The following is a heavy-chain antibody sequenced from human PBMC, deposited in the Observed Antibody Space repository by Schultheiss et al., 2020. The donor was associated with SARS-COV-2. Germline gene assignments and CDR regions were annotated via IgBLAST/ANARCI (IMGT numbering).Heavy chain of an antibody. Sequence: SETLSLTCTVSGGSISSYYWGWIRQPPGKGLEWIGSIYYSGSTYYNPSLKSRVTISVDTSKNQFSLKLSSVTAADTAVYYCARGEIGYRRIAAAAYDYWGQGTLVTVSS. J-gene: IGHJ4*02. CDR1: GGSISSYY. V-gene: IGHV4-39*01. CDR2: IYYSGST. D-gene: IGHD6-13*01. CDR3: ARGEIGYRRIAAAAYDY.